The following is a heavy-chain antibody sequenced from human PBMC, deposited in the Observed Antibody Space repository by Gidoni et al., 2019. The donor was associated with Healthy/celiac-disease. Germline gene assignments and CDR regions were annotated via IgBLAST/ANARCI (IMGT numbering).Heavy chain of an antibody. CDR1: GYTFTSYD. V-gene: IGHV1-8*01. CDR2: MNANSGNT. D-gene: IGHD3-22*01. CDR3: ARGPHTMIVVVAFDI. Sequence: QVQLVQSGAEAKKRGASVKVSCKASGYTFTSYDIHWVRQATGQGLEWMGWMNANSGNTGYAQKFQGRVTMTRNTSISTAYMELSSLRSEDTAVYYCARGPHTMIVVVAFDIWCQGTMVTVSS. J-gene: IGHJ3*02.